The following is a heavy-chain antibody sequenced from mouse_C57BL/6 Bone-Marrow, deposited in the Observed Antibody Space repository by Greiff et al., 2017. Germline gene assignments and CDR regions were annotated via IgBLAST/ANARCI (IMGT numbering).Heavy chain of an antibody. CDR1: GYTFTDYY. CDR2: IGPGSGST. V-gene: IGHV1-77*01. Sequence: QVQLQQSGAELVKPGASVKISCKASGYTFTDYYINWVKQRPGQGLEWIGKIGPGSGSTYYNEKFKGKATLTADKSSSTAYMQLSSLTSEDSAVYFCARSYYGSSISYWYFDVWGTGTTVTVSS. J-gene: IGHJ1*03. CDR3: ARSYYGSSISYWYFDV. D-gene: IGHD1-1*01.